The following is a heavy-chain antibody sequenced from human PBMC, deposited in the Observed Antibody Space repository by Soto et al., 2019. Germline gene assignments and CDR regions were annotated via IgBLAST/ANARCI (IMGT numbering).Heavy chain of an antibody. V-gene: IGHV3-23*01. Sequence: PGGSLRLSCATSGFTFSNSAMSWVRQAPGKVLEWVSFISFSGGNTYYADSVKGRFTISGDNSKNTLYLQMNSLRAEDTAVYYCARDPSYGDYGYNYYYGMDVWGQGTTVTVS. D-gene: IGHD4-17*01. CDR2: ISFSGGNT. CDR3: ARDPSYGDYGYNYYYGMDV. J-gene: IGHJ6*02. CDR1: GFTFSNSA.